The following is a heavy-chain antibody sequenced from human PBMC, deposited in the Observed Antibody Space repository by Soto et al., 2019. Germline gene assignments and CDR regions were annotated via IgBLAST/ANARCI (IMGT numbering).Heavy chain of an antibody. D-gene: IGHD4-17*01. CDR1: GFTFDDYA. Sequence: EVQLVESGGGLVQPGRSLRLSCAASGFTFDDYAMHWVRQAPGKGLEWVSGISWNSGSIGYADSVKGRFTISRDNAKNSLYLQMNSLRAEDTALYYCAKSTTVVTPYFDYWGQGTLVTVSS. J-gene: IGHJ4*02. CDR3: AKSTTVVTPYFDY. V-gene: IGHV3-9*01. CDR2: ISWNSGSI.